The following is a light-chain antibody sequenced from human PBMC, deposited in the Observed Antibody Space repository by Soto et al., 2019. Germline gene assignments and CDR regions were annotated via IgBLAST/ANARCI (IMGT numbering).Light chain of an antibody. CDR1: SSDVGGYNY. J-gene: IGLJ3*02. V-gene: IGLV2-14*01. Sequence: QSALTQPASVSGSPGQSITISCTGTSSDVGGYNYVSWYQQHPGKAPKLMIYDVSDRPLGVSNRFSGSKSGNTASLIISGLQAEDEADYYCSSYIASSTRVFGGGTKLTVL. CDR3: SSYIASSTRV. CDR2: DVS.